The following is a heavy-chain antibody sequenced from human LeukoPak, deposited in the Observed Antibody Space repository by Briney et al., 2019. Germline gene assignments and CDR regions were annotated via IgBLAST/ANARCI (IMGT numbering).Heavy chain of an antibody. Sequence: ASVKVSFKPSVYIFTDYYIHWVRQAPGQGLEWMAWINPNTGEKRYSQKFQDRVILSSARSTSTAYLEMDGLTSDDTAIYYCARGSPASGRFPFEFWGQGTLVTVSS. CDR3: ARGSPASGRFPFEF. D-gene: IGHD3-3*01. CDR1: VYIFTDYY. V-gene: IGHV1-2*02. CDR2: INPNTGEK. J-gene: IGHJ4*02.